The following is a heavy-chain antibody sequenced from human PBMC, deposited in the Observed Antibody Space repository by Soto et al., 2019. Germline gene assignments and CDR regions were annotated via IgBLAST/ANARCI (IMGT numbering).Heavy chain of an antibody. CDR1: GLTFSSYD. Sequence: PGRSLRLYCAACGLTFSSYDMHAARQATSKWLEWGADIWYDGSNKYYADSVKGRFTIARDNYKNTLYLQLNSLRPQDTALHYGAKARLWGGDGYNSYFHNAMDVWGQGTTVTVSS. CDR3: AKARLWGGDGYNSYFHNAMDV. V-gene: IGHV3-33*03. CDR2: IWYDGSNK. J-gene: IGHJ6*02. D-gene: IGHD3-16*01.